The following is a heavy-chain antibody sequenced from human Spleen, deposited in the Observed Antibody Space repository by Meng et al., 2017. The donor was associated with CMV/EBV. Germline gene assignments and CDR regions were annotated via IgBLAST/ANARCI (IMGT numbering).Heavy chain of an antibody. J-gene: IGHJ5*02. CDR2: IKHDGSAK. V-gene: IGHV3-7*04. CDR1: GFTVSYYW. D-gene: IGHD3/OR15-3a*01. Sequence: GESLKISCTASGFTVSYYWMSWVRQAPGKGREWVANIKHDGSAKYYGASVKCRFIISRDNAKNSLYLQMNSLGAEDTAVYYCARGDGDSYDFGALDPWGQGTLVTVSS. CDR3: ARGDGDSYDFGALDP.